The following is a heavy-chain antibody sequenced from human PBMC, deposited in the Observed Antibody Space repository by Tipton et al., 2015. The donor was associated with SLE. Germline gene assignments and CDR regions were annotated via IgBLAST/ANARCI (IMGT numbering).Heavy chain of an antibody. D-gene: IGHD3-16*01. CDR1: GDSISRSTYY. J-gene: IGHJ4*02. CDR2: IYTSGST. Sequence: TLSLTCTVSGDSISRSTYYWSWIRQPAGKGLEWIGRIYTSGSTNYSPSLKSRVTISVDTSKNQFSLKLSSVTAADAAVYYCAREGGGSFFFDYWGQGTLVTVSS. CDR3: AREGGGSFFFDY. V-gene: IGHV4-61*02.